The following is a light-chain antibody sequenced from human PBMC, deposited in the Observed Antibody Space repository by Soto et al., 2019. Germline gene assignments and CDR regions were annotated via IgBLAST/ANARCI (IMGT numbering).Light chain of an antibody. Sequence: DIQMTQSPATLSASVGDRVTITCRASHSVSSRLAWYQQKPGKAPKLLMYRASSLESGVPSRFRGSGSGTEFTLTISSLQTDDFAIYYCQQYNRYSTFGQGTKVEIK. V-gene: IGKV1-5*03. CDR2: RAS. J-gene: IGKJ2*01. CDR1: HSVSSR. CDR3: QQYNRYST.